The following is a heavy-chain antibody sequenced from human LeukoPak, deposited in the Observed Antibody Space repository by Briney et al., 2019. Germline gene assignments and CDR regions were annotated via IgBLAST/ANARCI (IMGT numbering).Heavy chain of an antibody. V-gene: IGHV3-30-3*01. CDR3: ARGISSGIVVTAIAY. D-gene: IGHD2-21*02. CDR2: ISDGGSDK. J-gene: IGHJ4*02. CDR1: GFTFSSYA. Sequence: GGSLRLSCAASGFTFSSYAMRWVRQAPDKGLEWMAVISDGGSDKYYADSVRGRFTISRDNSENMLTLQMSSLRAEDTALYYCARGISSGIVVTAIAYWGQGTLVTVSS.